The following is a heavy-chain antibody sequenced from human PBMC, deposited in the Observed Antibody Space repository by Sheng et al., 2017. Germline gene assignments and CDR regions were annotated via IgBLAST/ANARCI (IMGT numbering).Heavy chain of an antibody. CDR1: GFTFRSYW. V-gene: IGHV3-7*01. D-gene: IGHD6-13*01. J-gene: IGHJ4*02. CDR3: ARAWAQVGTAVPPLDH. CDR2: IKQDASET. Sequence: EVHLVESGGGLVQPGGSLRLSCGASGFTFRSYWMSWVRQAPGRGLEWVANIKQDASETYYVDSVKGRFTISRDNAENSLHLQMNSLRAEDTAVYYCARAWAQVGTAVPPLDHWGQGTLVTVSS.